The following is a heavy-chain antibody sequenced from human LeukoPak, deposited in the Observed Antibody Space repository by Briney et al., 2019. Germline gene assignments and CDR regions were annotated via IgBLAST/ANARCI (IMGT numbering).Heavy chain of an antibody. V-gene: IGHV3-7*03. CDR3: ARDRRSGLDH. D-gene: IGHD6-19*01. Sequence: GGSLRLSCVASGFPFSSYWMAWVRQAPGQGLEWVANLKQDAYQTFYLESVKGRFTISRDNAKNSLYLYMNSLRVEDTAMYYCARDRRSGLDHWGQGALVTVSS. CDR2: LKQDAYQT. J-gene: IGHJ4*02. CDR1: GFPFSSYW.